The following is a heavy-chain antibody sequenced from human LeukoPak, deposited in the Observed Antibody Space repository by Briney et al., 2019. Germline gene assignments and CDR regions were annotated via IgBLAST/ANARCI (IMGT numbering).Heavy chain of an antibody. J-gene: IGHJ4*02. CDR3: AKYGSSGYYRFDY. CDR1: GFTFSSYW. D-gene: IGHD3-22*01. Sequence: PGGSLRLSCAASGFTFSSYWMSWVRQAPGKGLEWVSAISGSGGSTYYADSVKGRFTISRDNSKNTLYLQMNSLRAEDTAVYYCAKYGSSGYYRFDYWGQGTLVTVSS. V-gene: IGHV3-23*01. CDR2: ISGSGGST.